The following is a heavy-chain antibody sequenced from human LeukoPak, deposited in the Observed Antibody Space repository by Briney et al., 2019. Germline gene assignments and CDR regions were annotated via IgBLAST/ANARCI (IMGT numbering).Heavy chain of an antibody. CDR3: ARSRRDWGYFDY. CDR2: IYYSGST. V-gene: IGHV4-39*01. D-gene: IGHD7-27*01. J-gene: IGHJ4*02. CDR1: GGSISSSSYY. Sequence: SETLSLTCTVSGGSISSSSYYWGWIRQPPGKGLEWIGSIYYSGSTYYNPSLKSRVTISVDTSKNQFSLKLSSVTAADTAVYYCARSRRDWGYFDYWGQGTLVTVSS.